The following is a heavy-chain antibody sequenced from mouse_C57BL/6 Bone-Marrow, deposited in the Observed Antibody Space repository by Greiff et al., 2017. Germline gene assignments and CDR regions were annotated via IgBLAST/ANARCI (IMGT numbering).Heavy chain of an antibody. J-gene: IGHJ4*01. CDR3: AMYSVYYGSSSYAMDD. Sequence: VQLQQPGAELVRPGSSVKLSCKASGYTFTSYWMDWVKQRPGQGLEWIGNIYPSDSETHYNQKFKDKATLTVDKSSSTAYMQPSSLTSEDSAVYFCAMYSVYYGSSSYAMDDGGQGPSVTV. D-gene: IGHD1-1*01. V-gene: IGHV1-61*01. CDR2: IYPSDSET. CDR1: GYTFTSYW.